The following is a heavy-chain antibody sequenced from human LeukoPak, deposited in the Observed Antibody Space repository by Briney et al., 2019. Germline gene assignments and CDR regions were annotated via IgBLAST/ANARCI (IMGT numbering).Heavy chain of an antibody. CDR1: GYTFTSYG. V-gene: IGHV7-4-1*02. Sequence: ASVKVSCKASGYTFTSYGISWVRQAPGQGLEWMGWINTNTGNPTYAQGFTGRFVFSLDTSVSTAYLQISSLKAEDTAVYSCAHGYSYGSPSEAYYFDYWGQGTLVTVSS. CDR3: AHGYSYGSPSEAYYFDY. J-gene: IGHJ4*02. D-gene: IGHD5-18*01. CDR2: INTNTGNP.